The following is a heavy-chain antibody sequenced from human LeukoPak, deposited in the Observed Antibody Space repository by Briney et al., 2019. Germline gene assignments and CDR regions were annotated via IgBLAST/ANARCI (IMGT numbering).Heavy chain of an antibody. Sequence: QPGGSLRLSCAASGFTFSSYAMHWVRQAPGKGLEWVAVISYDGSNKYYADSVKGRFTISRDNAKNTLYLQMNSLRAEDTAVYHCAKAAKPTLTTSLNWFDPWGQGTLVTVSS. CDR2: ISYDGSNK. V-gene: IGHV3-30*04. CDR1: GFTFSSYA. J-gene: IGHJ5*02. D-gene: IGHD4-11*01. CDR3: AKAAKPTLTTSLNWFDP.